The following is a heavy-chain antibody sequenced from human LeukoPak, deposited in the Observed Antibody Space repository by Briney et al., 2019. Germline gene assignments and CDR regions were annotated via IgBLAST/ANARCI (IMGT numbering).Heavy chain of an antibody. Sequence: GGSPRLSCAASGFTFSSYAMHWVRQAPGKGLEWVAVISYDGSNKYYADSVKGRFTISRDNSKNTLYLQMNSLRAEDTAVYYCARDITMVRGVTRYFDYWGQGTLVTVSS. CDR3: ARDITMVRGVTRYFDY. CDR2: ISYDGSNK. D-gene: IGHD3-10*01. CDR1: GFTFSSYA. J-gene: IGHJ4*02. V-gene: IGHV3-30*04.